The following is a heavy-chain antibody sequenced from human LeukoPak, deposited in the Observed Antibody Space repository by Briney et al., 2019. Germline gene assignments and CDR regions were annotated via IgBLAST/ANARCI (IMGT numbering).Heavy chain of an antibody. CDR2: ISSSSSYI. J-gene: IGHJ4*02. V-gene: IGHV3-21*01. D-gene: IGHD2-15*01. CDR3: ARLQGYCSGGNCLPFFDY. Sequence: GGSLRLSCAASGFTFSSYSMNWVRQAPGKGLEWVSSISSSSSYIYYADSVKGRFTISRDNAKNSLYLQMNSLRAEDTAVYYCARLQGYCSGGNCLPFFDYWGQGTLVTVSS. CDR1: GFTFSSYS.